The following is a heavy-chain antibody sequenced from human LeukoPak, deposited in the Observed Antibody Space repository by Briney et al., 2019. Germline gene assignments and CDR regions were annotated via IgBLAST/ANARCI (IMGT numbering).Heavy chain of an antibody. D-gene: IGHD2-2*01. Sequence: SVKVSCTASGGTFSSYAIGWVRQAPGQGLEWMGGIIPIFGTANYAQKFQGRVTITTDESTSTAYMELSSLRSEDTAVYYCASTGYCSSTSCYADYYYYYMDVWGKGTTVTVSS. CDR3: ASTGYCSSTSCYADYYYYYMDV. V-gene: IGHV1-69*05. J-gene: IGHJ6*03. CDR1: GGTFSSYA. CDR2: IIPIFGTA.